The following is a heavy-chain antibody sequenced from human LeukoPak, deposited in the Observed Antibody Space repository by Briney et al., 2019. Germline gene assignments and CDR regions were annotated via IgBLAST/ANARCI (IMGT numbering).Heavy chain of an antibody. Sequence: PGGSLRLSCKVSGFTFDDYAMHWVRQAPGKGLEWVSGISWNSGSIGYADSVKGRFTISRDNAKNSLYLQMNSLRAEDTALYYCAKELGDSPGWFDPWGQGTLVTVSS. J-gene: IGHJ5*02. CDR3: AKELGDSPGWFDP. CDR1: GFTFDDYA. D-gene: IGHD3-10*01. V-gene: IGHV3-9*01. CDR2: ISWNSGSI.